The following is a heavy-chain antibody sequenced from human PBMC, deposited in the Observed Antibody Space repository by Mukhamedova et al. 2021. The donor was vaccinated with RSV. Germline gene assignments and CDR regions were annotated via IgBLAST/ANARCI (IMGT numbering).Heavy chain of an antibody. CDR2: IIPILGIA. CDR3: ARADFSSSRPYYYYGMDV. J-gene: IGHJ6*02. D-gene: IGHD6-13*01. Sequence: VRQAPGQGLEWMGRIIPILGIANYAQKFQGRVTITADKSTSTAYMELSSLRSEDTAVYYCARADFSSSRPYYYYGMDVLGQGTTV. V-gene: IGHV1-69*04.